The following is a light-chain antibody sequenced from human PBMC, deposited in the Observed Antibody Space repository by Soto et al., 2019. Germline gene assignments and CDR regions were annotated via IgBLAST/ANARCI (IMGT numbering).Light chain of an antibody. CDR3: QLYSGSPWT. V-gene: IGKV3-20*01. CDR2: GVS. CDR1: QSINNKY. J-gene: IGKJ1*01. Sequence: EIVLTQSPGTLSLSPGERATLSCRASQSINNKYLAWYQQEPGQTPRLLIHGVSIRATGIPDRFSGSGSGTDFTLTIRRLDPEDFAVYYCQLYSGSPWTFVQGTKVEIK.